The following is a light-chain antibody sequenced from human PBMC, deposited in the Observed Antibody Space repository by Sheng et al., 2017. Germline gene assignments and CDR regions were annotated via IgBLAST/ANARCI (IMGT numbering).Light chain of an antibody. CDR3: SSYTSTSTHFV. V-gene: IGLV2-14*03. CDR1: SSDVGGYNY. Sequence: QSALTQPASMSGSPGQSITISCTGTSSDVGGYNYVTWYQQHPGKTPKVMIYDVSNRPSAVSDRFSGSKSGNTASLTISGLQAEDEADYYCSSYTSTSTHFVFGTGTKVTVL. CDR2: DVS. J-gene: IGLJ1*01.